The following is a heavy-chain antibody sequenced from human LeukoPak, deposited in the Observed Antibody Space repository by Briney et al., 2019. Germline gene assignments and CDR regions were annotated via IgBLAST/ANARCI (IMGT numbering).Heavy chain of an antibody. CDR3: AKPFGFLEWLYGGYFDS. CDR1: GFTFSNYR. Sequence: GGSPRLSCAASGFTFSNYRMNWVRQAPGKGLEWVSAVSSDGINTYYTDSLKGRFTISRDNSKNTVFLQMHSLTAEDTAVYYCAKPFGFLEWLYGGYFDSWGQGTLVTVSS. CDR2: VSSDGINT. D-gene: IGHD3-3*01. J-gene: IGHJ4*02. V-gene: IGHV3-23*01.